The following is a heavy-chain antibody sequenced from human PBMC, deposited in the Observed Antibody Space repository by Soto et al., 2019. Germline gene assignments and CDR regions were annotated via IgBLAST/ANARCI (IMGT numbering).Heavy chain of an antibody. J-gene: IGHJ4*02. CDR3: AKDLGYSYGYGPVDY. D-gene: IGHD5-18*01. CDR1: GFTFSSYA. Sequence: EVQLLESGGGLVQPGGSLRLSCAASGFTFSSYAMSWVRQAPGKGLEWVSAISGSGGSTYYADSVKGRFTISRDNSKNTLYLQMHSLRAEDTAVYYCAKDLGYSYGYGPVDYWGQGTLVTVSS. V-gene: IGHV3-23*01. CDR2: ISGSGGST.